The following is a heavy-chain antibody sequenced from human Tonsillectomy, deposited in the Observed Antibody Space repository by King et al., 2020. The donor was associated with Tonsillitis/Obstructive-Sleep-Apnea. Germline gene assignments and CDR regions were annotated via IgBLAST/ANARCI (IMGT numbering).Heavy chain of an antibody. CDR2: INHSGSI. Sequence: VQLQQWGAGLLKPSETLSLTCALYGASFSGYYWTWIRQPPGKGLEWIGEINHSGSIKYNPSLKSRVTISLDTSKNQFSLKVSSVTAAETALHYCAGTNYGDNVDYYYSMDVWGRGTTVTVSS. D-gene: IGHD4-17*01. J-gene: IGHJ6*03. CDR1: GASFSGYY. CDR3: AGTNYGDNVDYYYSMDV. V-gene: IGHV4-34*01.